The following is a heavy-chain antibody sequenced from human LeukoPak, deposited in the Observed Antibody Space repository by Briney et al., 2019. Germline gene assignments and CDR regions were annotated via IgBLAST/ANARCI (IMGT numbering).Heavy chain of an antibody. CDR3: ARGTNSYYYYGMDV. CDR1: GFTFSSYG. D-gene: IGHD4-11*01. Sequence: PGGSLRLSCAASGFTFSSYGMHWVRQAPGKGLEWVAVIWYDGSNKYYVDSVKGRFTISRDNSKNTLYLQMNSLRAEDTAVYYCARGTNSYYYYGMDVWGQGTTVTVSS. CDR2: IWYDGSNK. J-gene: IGHJ6*02. V-gene: IGHV3-33*01.